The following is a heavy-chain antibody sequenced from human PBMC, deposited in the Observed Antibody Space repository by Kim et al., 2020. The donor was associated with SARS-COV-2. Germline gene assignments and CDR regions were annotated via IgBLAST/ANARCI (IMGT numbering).Heavy chain of an antibody. J-gene: IGHJ5*02. V-gene: IGHV1-2*06. CDR2: INPNSGDT. CDR1: GYTFIGYD. Sequence: ASVKVSCKAAGYTFIGYDIHWVRQAPGQGLEWMGRINPNSGDTNYAQKFQGRVTMTRDTSISTAYMELTRLRSDDTAVYYCATGLLGVGAAGAWGQGALV. D-gene: IGHD1-26*01. CDR3: ATGLLGVGAAGA.